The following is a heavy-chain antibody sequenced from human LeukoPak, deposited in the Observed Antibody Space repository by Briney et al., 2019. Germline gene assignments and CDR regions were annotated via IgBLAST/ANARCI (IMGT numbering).Heavy chain of an antibody. CDR2: ISGSGGST. CDR1: GFTFSSYA. D-gene: IGHD1-1*01. CDR3: AKDLKLERSYYFDY. J-gene: IGHJ4*02. V-gene: IGHV3-23*01. Sequence: GGSLRLSCAASGFTFSSYAMSWVRQAPGKGPEWVSAISGSGGSTYYADSVKGRFTISRDNSKNTLYLQMNSLRAEDTAVYYCAKDLKLERSYYFDYWGQGTLVTVSS.